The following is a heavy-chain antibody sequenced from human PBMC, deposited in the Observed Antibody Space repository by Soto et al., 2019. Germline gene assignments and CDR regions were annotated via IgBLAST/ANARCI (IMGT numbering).Heavy chain of an antibody. CDR2: INPSGGST. V-gene: IGHV1-46*01. Sequence: ASVKVSCKASGYTFTSYYMHWVRQAPGQGLEWMGIINPSGGSTSYAQKFQGRVTMTRDTSTSTVYMELSSLRSEDTAVYYCARDPAPNANYYYYGMDVWGQGTTGTVSS. J-gene: IGHJ6*02. CDR1: GYTFTSYY. CDR3: ARDPAPNANYYYYGMDV. D-gene: IGHD7-27*01.